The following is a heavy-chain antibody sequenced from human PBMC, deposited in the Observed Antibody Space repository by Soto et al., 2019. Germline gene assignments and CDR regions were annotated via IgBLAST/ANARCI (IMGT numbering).Heavy chain of an antibody. J-gene: IGHJ3*02. V-gene: IGHV3-33*01. D-gene: IGHD2-15*01. CDR1: GFTFSSYG. CDR2: IWFDGSDK. CDR3: ARLYCSASSCYSVGAFDI. Sequence: QVQLVESGGGVVQPGRSLRLSCAASGFTFSSYGMHWVRQAPGKGLEWVALIWFDGSDKYYTECVKGRFTISRDNSKSTLYLQMISVGAEDTAVYYCARLYCSASSCYSVGAFDIRGQGTMVTVSS.